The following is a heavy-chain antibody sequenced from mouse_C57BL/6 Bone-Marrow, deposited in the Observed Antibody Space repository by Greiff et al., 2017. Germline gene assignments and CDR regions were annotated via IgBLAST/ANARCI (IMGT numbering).Heavy chain of an antibody. V-gene: IGHV14-1*01. D-gene: IGHD1-1*01. CDR3: TTVYYGSRGLVY. CDR1: GFNIKDYY. CDR2: IDPEDGDT. Sequence: VQLQQSGAELVRPGASVKLSCTASGFNIKDYYMHWVKQRPEQGLEWIGRIDPEDGDTEYAPKFQGKATMTADTSSNTAYLQLSSLTSEDTAVYYCTTVYYGSRGLVYWGQGTALTVSS. J-gene: IGHJ2*01.